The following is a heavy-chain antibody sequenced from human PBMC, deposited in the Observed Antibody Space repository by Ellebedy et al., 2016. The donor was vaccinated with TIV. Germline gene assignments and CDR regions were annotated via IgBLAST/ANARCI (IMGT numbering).Heavy chain of an antibody. V-gene: IGHV3-11*04. CDR1: GFTFSDYY. J-gene: IGHJ4*02. CDR2: ISSSGSTI. CDR3: ASTTMIVDY. D-gene: IGHD3-22*01. Sequence: GESLKISCAASGFTFSDYYMSWIRQAPGKGLEWVSYISSSGSTIYYADSVKGRFTISRDNAKNSLYLQMNSLRAEDTAVYYCASTTMIVDYWGQGTLVTVSS.